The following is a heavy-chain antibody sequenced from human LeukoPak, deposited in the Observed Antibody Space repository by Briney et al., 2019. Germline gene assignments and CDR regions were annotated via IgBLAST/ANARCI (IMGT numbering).Heavy chain of an antibody. CDR2: ISRSGSTR. D-gene: IGHD3-16*01. CDR3: ARHVSGVYGMDV. CDR1: GFTFISYE. Sequence: GGSLRLSCAASGFTFISYEMNWVRQAPGKGLEWVSYISRSGSTRYYADSVKGRFTISRDNAKNSLYLQMNSLRAEDTAVYYCARHVSGVYGMDVWGQGTTVTVSS. V-gene: IGHV3-48*03. J-gene: IGHJ6*02.